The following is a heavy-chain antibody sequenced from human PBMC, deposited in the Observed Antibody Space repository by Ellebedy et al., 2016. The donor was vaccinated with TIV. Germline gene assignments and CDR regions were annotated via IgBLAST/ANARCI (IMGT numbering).Heavy chain of an antibody. J-gene: IGHJ4*02. Sequence: GGSLRLSCVASGFIFSDSGMNWVRQAPGKGLEYVSAIDYNGGSTYYADSVRGRFITSRDNAKNSLYLHINSLRAEDTAVYFCARDSGAVTAPWGQGTLVTVSS. CDR2: IDYNGGST. CDR3: ARDSGAVTAP. CDR1: GFIFSDSG. D-gene: IGHD2-21*02. V-gene: IGHV3-64*02.